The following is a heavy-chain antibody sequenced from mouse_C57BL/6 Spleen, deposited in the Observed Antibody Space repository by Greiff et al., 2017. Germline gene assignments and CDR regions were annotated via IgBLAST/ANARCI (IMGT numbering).Heavy chain of an antibody. J-gene: IGHJ3*01. V-gene: IGHV5-17*01. CDR3: ARGEGFAY. CDR2: ISSGSSTI. CDR1: GFTFSDYG. Sequence: DVQLQESGGGLVKPGGSLKLSCAASGFTFSDYGMHWVRQAPEKGLEWVAYISSGSSTIYYADTVKGRFTISRDNAKNTLFLQMTSLRSEDTAMYYCARGEGFAYWGQGTLVTVSA.